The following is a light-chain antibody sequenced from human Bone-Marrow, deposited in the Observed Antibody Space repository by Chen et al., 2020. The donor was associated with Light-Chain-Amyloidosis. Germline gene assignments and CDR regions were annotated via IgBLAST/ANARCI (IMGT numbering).Light chain of an antibody. CDR2: RDT. CDR3: QSADSSGTYEVI. CDR1: DLPTKY. V-gene: IGLV3-25*03. Sequence: SYELTQPPSVSVSPGQTPRLTCSGDDLPTKYAYWYQQKPGQAPVLVIHRDTERPSGISERVSGSSSGTTATLTISGVQAEDEADYHCQSADSSGTYEVIFGGGTKLTVL. J-gene: IGLJ2*01.